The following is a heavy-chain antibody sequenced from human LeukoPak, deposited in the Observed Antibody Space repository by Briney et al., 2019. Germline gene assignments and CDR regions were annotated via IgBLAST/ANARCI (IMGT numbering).Heavy chain of an antibody. CDR1: GFTVNNDY. J-gene: IGHJ4*02. V-gene: IGHV4-38-2*01. Sequence: GSLRLSCAASGFTVNNDYMTWVRQAPGKGLEWIGSIYHSGSTYYNPSLKSRVTISVDTSKNQFSLKLSSVTAADTAVYYCARGRKVGFVRFLGTGFDYWGQGTLVTVSS. D-gene: IGHD3-3*01. CDR2: IYHSGST. CDR3: ARGRKVGFVRFLGTGFDY.